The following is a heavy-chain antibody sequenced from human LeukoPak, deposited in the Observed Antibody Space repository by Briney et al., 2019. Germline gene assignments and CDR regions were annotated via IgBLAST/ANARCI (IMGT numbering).Heavy chain of an antibody. CDR2: ISSSSSYI. CDR1: GFTFSSYS. J-gene: IGHJ4*02. V-gene: IGHV3-21*01. D-gene: IGHD6-19*01. CDR3: ASHRIGCYFDY. Sequence: PGGSLRLSCAASGFTFSSYSMNWVRQAPGKGLEWVSSISSSSSYIYYADSVKGRFTISRDNAKNSLYLQMNSLRAEDTAVYYCASHRIGCYFDYWGQGTLVTVSS.